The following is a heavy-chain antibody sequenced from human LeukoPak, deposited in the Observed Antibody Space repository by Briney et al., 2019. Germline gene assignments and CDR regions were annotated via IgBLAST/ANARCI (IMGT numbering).Heavy chain of an antibody. CDR3: AREGGSSGYYYYYMDV. CDR1: GFTFSSYA. CDR2: ISYDGSNK. Sequence: GGSLRLSCAASGFTFSSYAMHWVRQAPGKGLEWVAVISYDGSNKYYADSVKGRFTISRDNSKNTLYLQMNSLRAEDTAVYYCAREGGSSGYYYYYMDVWGKGTTVTVSS. V-gene: IGHV3-30-3*01. D-gene: IGHD6-6*01. J-gene: IGHJ6*03.